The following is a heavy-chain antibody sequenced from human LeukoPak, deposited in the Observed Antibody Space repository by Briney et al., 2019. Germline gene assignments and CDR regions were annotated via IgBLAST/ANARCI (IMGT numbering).Heavy chain of an antibody. J-gene: IGHJ3*02. CDR1: GGTFSSYA. CDR2: IIPIFGTA. Sequence: GASVKVSCKASGGTFSSYAISWVRQAPGQGLEWMGGIIPIFGTANYAQKFQGRVTITADESTSTAYMELSSLRSEDTAVYYCARVGEPYDAFDIWGQGTMVTVSS. V-gene: IGHV1-69*13. CDR3: ARVGEPYDAFDI. D-gene: IGHD3-3*01.